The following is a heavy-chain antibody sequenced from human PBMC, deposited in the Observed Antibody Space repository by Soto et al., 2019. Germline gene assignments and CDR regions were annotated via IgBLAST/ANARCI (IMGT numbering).Heavy chain of an antibody. CDR1: GFTFSSYG. V-gene: IGHV3-30*18. Sequence: QVQLVESGGGVVQPGRSLRLSCAASGFTFSSYGMYWVRQAPGKVLEWVAVVSDDGSVKYYAESVKGRFTISRDNSKSTLFLQMNSLSVEDTAVYYCAKDQTHAFDIWGQGTMVTVYS. CDR2: VSDDGSVK. J-gene: IGHJ3*02. CDR3: AKDQTHAFDI.